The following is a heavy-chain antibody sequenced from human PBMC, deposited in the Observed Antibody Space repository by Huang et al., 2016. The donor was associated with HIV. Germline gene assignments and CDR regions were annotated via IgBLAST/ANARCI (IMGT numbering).Heavy chain of an antibody. J-gene: IGHJ4*02. Sequence: QVRLQESGPGLVKPSQTLSLTCTVSGGSIDRGSDYWTWIRQPAGKGLEWSGHFYPTGTTDYNSSLKNRVTISIDTSKNQFSLKLNSVTAADTALYYCARENRGSWVGGYFDYWGQGILVTVSS. CDR2: FYPTGTT. V-gene: IGHV4-61*09. CDR3: ARENRGSWVGGYFDY. D-gene: IGHD3-10*01. CDR1: GGSIDRGSDY.